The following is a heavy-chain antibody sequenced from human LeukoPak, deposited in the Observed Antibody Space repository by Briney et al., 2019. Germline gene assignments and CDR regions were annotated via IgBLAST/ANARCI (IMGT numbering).Heavy chain of an antibody. J-gene: IGHJ2*01. Sequence: SETLSLTCTVSGGSISSYYWSWIRQPPGKGLEWIGYIYYSGSTNYNPSLKGRVTISVDTSKNQFSLKLSSVTAADTAVYYCARRGGGYSSSWYWYFDLWGRGTLVTVSS. V-gene: IGHV4-59*01. D-gene: IGHD6-13*01. CDR2: IYYSGST. CDR1: GGSISSYY. CDR3: ARRGGGYSSSWYWYFDL.